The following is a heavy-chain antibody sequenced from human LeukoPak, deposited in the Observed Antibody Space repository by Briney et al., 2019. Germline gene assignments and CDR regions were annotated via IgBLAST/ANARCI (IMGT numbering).Heavy chain of an antibody. D-gene: IGHD2-2*02. CDR1: GYTFTSYD. CDR3: ARAVGPIVVVPAAILGWFDP. V-gene: IGHV1-8*01. Sequence: ASVKVSCKASGYTFTSYDINWVRQATGQGLEWMGWINPNSGNTGYAQKFQGRVTMTRNTSISTAYMELSSLRSEDTAVYYCARAVGPIVVVPAAILGWFDPWGQGTLVTVSS. CDR2: INPNSGNT. J-gene: IGHJ5*02.